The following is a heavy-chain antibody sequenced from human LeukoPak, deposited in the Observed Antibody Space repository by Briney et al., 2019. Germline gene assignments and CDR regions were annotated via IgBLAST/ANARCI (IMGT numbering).Heavy chain of an antibody. CDR2: ISGSGGST. D-gene: IGHD3-9*01. Sequence: GGSLRLSCAASGFTFSSYAMSWVRQAPGKGLEWVSAISGSGGSTYYADSVKGRFTISRDNSKNTLYLQMNSLRAEDTAVYYCARSSSAYFDWFGNNYFDYWGQGTLVTVSS. V-gene: IGHV3-23*01. CDR3: ARSSSAYFDWFGNNYFDY. J-gene: IGHJ4*02. CDR1: GFTFSSYA.